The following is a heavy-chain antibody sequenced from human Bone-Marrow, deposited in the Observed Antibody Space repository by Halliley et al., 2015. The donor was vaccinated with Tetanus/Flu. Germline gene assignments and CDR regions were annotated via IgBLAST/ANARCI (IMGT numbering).Heavy chain of an antibody. Sequence: KGLEWVGRIKSKPDGGTTDYAAPVKGRFIISRDESENTLFLQMNRLKSEDTGVYYCHFPPGGRDIWGHGTVVTVS. V-gene: IGHV3-15*01. D-gene: IGHD3-16*01. CDR2: IKSKPDGGTT. CDR3: HFPPGGRDI. J-gene: IGHJ3*02.